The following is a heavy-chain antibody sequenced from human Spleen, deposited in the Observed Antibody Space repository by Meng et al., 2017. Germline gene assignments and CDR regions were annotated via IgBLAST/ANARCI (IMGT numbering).Heavy chain of an antibody. V-gene: IGHV3-21*04. CDR3: ASQLTITGTLVYFDY. Sequence: LSLTCAASGFTFHNFYMNWVRQTPGKGLEWVASVSSTSTSIYYADSVKGRFTISRDNAKRSLYLQMNSLRAEDTAVYYCASQLTITGTLVYFDYWGQGTLVTVSS. J-gene: IGHJ4*02. D-gene: IGHD1-20*01. CDR1: GFTFHNFY. CDR2: VSSTSTSI.